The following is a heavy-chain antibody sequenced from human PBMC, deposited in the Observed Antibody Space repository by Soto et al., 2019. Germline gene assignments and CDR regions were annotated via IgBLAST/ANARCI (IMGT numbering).Heavy chain of an antibody. CDR1: GDSVSSGGYY. CDR2: IYYTGST. CDR3: ARVPDR. V-gene: IGHV4-31*03. D-gene: IGHD2-2*01. Sequence: SETLSLTCIVSGDSVSSGGYYWSWIRQHPGKGLEWIGYIYYTGSTYYNPSLKSRVTISLDTSKNQFSLKLSSVTAADTAVYYCARVPDRWGQGTLVTVSS. J-gene: IGHJ5*02.